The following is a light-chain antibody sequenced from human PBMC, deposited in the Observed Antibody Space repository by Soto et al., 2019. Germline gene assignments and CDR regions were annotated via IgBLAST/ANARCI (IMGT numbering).Light chain of an antibody. V-gene: IGKV1-5*01. J-gene: IGKJ1*01. CDR1: QSISSW. Sequence: DIQMTQSPSTLSASVGDRVTITCRASQSISSWLAWYQQKPGKAPKLLIYDASSLESGVPSRFSGSGSGTEFTLTISSLQSEDFALYYCQEYNNWPRTFGPGTKVDIK. CDR3: QEYNNWPRT. CDR2: DAS.